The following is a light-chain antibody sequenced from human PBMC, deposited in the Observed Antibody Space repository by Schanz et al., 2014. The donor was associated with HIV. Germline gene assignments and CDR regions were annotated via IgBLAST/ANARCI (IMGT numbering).Light chain of an antibody. CDR1: SSNIGAGYE. Sequence: QSVLPQPPSASGTPGQRVTISCTGTSSNIGAGYEVHWYQQLPGTAPKLLIYSDNSRPSGVPDRFSGSKSGSSASLAITGLQSEDEADYFCQSYDSSLSGSRVFGTGTKLTVL. J-gene: IGLJ1*01. CDR2: SDN. CDR3: QSYDSSLSGSRV. V-gene: IGLV1-40*01.